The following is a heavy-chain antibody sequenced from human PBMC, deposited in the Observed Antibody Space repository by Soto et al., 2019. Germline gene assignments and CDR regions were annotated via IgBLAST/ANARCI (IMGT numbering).Heavy chain of an antibody. CDR2: ISSSSTYI. Sequence: EVQLVESGGGLVKPGGSLRLSCAASGFTFNSFSMNWVRQAPGKGLEWVSSISSSSTYIYFADSLKGRFTISRDNAKNSLYLPMNSLRAEDTAVYYCVRARGAVAGMTDLDYWGQGTLVTVSS. J-gene: IGHJ4*02. V-gene: IGHV3-21*02. CDR3: VRARGAVAGMTDLDY. CDR1: GFTFNSFS. D-gene: IGHD6-19*01.